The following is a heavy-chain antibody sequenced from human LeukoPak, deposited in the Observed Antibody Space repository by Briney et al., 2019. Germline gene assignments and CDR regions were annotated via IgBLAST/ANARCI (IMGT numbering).Heavy chain of an antibody. J-gene: IGHJ5*02. CDR1: GFTFSSYG. D-gene: IGHD3-10*01. CDR2: IRYDGSNK. CDR3: AKGGSGSPPWFDP. V-gene: IGHV3-30*02. Sequence: GGSLRLSCAASGFTFSSYGMHWVRQAPGKGLEWVAFIRYDGSNKYYADSVKGRFTISRDNSENTLYLQMNSLRAEDTAVYYCAKGGSGSPPWFDPWGQGTLVTVSS.